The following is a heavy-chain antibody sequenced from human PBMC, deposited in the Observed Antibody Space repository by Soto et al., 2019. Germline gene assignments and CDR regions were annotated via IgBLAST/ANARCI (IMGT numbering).Heavy chain of an antibody. CDR2: ISYDGSNK. CDR3: AKERDDFWSGYYAPVGYYGMDV. CDR1: GFVFNYYG. D-gene: IGHD3-3*01. V-gene: IGHV3-30*18. J-gene: IGHJ6*02. Sequence: QVQVVESGGGVVQPGRSLRLSCAASGFVFNYYGMHWIRQAPGKGLEWVAVISYDGSNKYYADSLKGRVTISRDNSKNTRYLQMNSLRAEDTAVYYCAKERDDFWSGYYAPVGYYGMDVWGQGTTVTVSS.